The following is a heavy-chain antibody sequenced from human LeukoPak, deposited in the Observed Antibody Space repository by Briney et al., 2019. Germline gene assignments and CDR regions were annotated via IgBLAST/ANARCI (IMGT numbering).Heavy chain of an antibody. Sequence: PGGSLRLSCAASGFTFSSYAMSWVRQAPGKGLEWVSAISGSGGSTYYADSAKGRFTISRDNSKNTLYLQMNSLRAEDTAVYYCAKVSRSSSWYVGWFDPWGQGTLVTVSS. V-gene: IGHV3-23*01. CDR1: GFTFSSYA. CDR2: ISGSGGST. CDR3: AKVSRSSSWYVGWFDP. D-gene: IGHD6-13*01. J-gene: IGHJ5*02.